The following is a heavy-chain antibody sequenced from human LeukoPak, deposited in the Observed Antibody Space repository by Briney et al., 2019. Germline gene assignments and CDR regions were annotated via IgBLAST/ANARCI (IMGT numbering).Heavy chain of an antibody. CDR2: INHSEST. D-gene: IGHD6-19*01. CDR3: AREDHSSIAVAGTQLNAFDI. V-gene: IGHV4-34*01. CDR1: GGSFSGYY. Sequence: SETLSLTCAVYGGSFSGYYWSWIRQPPGKGLEWIGEINHSESTNYNPSLKSRVTISVDTSKNQFSLKLSSVTAADTAVYYRAREDHSSIAVAGTQLNAFDIWGQGIMVTVSS. J-gene: IGHJ3*02.